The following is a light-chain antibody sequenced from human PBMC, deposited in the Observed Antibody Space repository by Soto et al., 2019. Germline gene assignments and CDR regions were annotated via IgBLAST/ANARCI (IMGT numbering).Light chain of an antibody. V-gene: IGKV3-15*01. Sequence: EIRMTQSPAILSVSPGESATLSCRASQSVSSHVVWYQQKPGQAPRLLISDSSTRATGIPARFSGSGSGTEFTLTISSLQSDGSAVYYCRQFDDLPSFGLGTKVEI. CDR3: RQFDDLPS. CDR2: DSS. CDR1: QSVSSH. J-gene: IGKJ1*01.